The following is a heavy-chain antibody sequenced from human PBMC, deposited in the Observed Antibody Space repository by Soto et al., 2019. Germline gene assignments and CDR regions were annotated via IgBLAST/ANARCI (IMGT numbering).Heavy chain of an antibody. Sequence: QVQLVQSGAEVKKPGASVKVSCKASGYTFSNYGFSWVRQAPGQRLEWMGRISAYNGNKNDAQKVQGRVTITTDTSTGTAYMELRSLRSDETAVYYCASSFTSSQWRYGMDVWGQGTTVTVSS. D-gene: IGHD2-2*01. V-gene: IGHV1-18*01. CDR3: ASSFTSSQWRYGMDV. CDR2: ISAYNGNK. CDR1: GYTFSNYG. J-gene: IGHJ6*02.